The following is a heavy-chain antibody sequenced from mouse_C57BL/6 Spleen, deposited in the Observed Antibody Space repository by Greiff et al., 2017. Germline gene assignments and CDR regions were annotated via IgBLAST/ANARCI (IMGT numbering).Heavy chain of an antibody. V-gene: IGHV1-81*01. CDR2: IYPRSGNT. CDR3: ARGDDDGDWYFGV. CDR1: GYTFTSYG. J-gene: IGHJ1*03. Sequence: QVQLKQSGAELARPGASVKLSCKASGYTFTSYGISWVKQRTGQGLEWIGEIYPRSGNTYYNEKFKGKATLTADKSSSTAYMELRSLTSEDSAVYFCARGDDDGDWYFGVWGTGTTVTVSS. D-gene: IGHD2-4*01.